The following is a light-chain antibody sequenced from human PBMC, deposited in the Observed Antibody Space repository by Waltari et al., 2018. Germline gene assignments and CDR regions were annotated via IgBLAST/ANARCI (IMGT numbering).Light chain of an antibody. CDR3: SSYAGSNNLV. J-gene: IGLJ2*01. CDR1: SSDVGCYTH. V-gene: IGLV2-8*01. Sequence: QSALTQPPSASGAPGQSVPISFPGPSSDVGCYTHVPWYKQHPGKAPKLMIYEVSKRPSGVPDRFSGSKSGNTASLTVSGLQAEDEADYYCSSYAGSNNLVFGGGTKLTVL. CDR2: EVS.